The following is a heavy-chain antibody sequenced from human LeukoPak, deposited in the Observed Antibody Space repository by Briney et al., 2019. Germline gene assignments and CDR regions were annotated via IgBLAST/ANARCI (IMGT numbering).Heavy chain of an antibody. CDR2: IIPILGIA. Sequence: GSSVKVSCKASGGTFSSYAISWVRQAPGQGLEWMGRIIPILGIANYAQKFQGRVTITADKSTSTAYMELSSLRSEGTAVYYCARDSTGYYGSGSPYWGQGTLVTVSS. CDR1: GGTFSSYA. CDR3: ARDSTGYYGSGSPY. V-gene: IGHV1-69*04. D-gene: IGHD3-10*01. J-gene: IGHJ4*02.